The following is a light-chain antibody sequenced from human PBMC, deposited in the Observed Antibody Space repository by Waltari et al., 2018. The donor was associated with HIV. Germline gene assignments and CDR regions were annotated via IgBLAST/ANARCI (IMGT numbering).Light chain of an antibody. J-gene: IGLJ3*02. CDR3: SSYTSFSTVV. V-gene: IGLV2-14*03. CDR2: DVV. CDR1: KNDVGGYNY. Sequence: QAALTQPASVSGSLGQSITISCTGTKNDVGGYNYVSWYQQHPGKAPKLIIYDVVDRPSGISDRFSGSKSGNTASLTISGLQTEDEAQYYCSSYTSFSTVVVGGGTKLTVL.